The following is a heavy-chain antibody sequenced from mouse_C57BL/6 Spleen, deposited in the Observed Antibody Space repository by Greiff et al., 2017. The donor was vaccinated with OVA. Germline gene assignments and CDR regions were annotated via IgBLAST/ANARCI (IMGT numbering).Heavy chain of an antibody. Sequence: VQLQQSGAELARPGASVKLSCKASGYTFTSYGISWVKQRTGQGLEWIGEIYPRSGNTYYNEKFKGKATLTADKSSSTAYMELRSLTSEDSAVYFCARTSSGLYCFDYWGQGTTLTVSS. CDR2: IYPRSGNT. J-gene: IGHJ2*01. CDR3: ARTSSGLYCFDY. V-gene: IGHV1-81*01. CDR1: GYTFTSYG. D-gene: IGHD3-2*02.